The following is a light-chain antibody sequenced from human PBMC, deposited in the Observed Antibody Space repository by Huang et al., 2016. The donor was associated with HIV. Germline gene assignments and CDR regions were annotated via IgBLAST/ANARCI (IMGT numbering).Light chain of an antibody. Sequence: DIQMTQSPSSLSASLGDRVTITCRASQAIRTWLAWYQRKPGKGPKSLIYAASTLQTGVPSRFSGSGSGTSFTLTISGLQTEDLATYFCLQYNTYPPTFGGGTKLEI. J-gene: IGKJ4*01. CDR2: AAS. V-gene: IGKV1D-16*01. CDR1: QAIRTW. CDR3: LQYNTYPPT.